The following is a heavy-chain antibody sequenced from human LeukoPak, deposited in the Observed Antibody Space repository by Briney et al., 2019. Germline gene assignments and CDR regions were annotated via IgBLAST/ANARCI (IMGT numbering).Heavy chain of an antibody. CDR1: GYIFTNYA. V-gene: IGHV7-4-1*02. J-gene: IGHJ3*01. CDR3: ARDQDVMVRGDV. Sequence: EASVKVSCKASGYIFTNYAMNWVRQAPGQGLEWMGYIKTSTGNPTYAQGFTGRFVFPLDTSVSTAYLQINNLKTEDTAVYYCARDQDVMVRGDVWGQGTMVTVSS. D-gene: IGHD3-10*01. CDR2: IKTSTGNP.